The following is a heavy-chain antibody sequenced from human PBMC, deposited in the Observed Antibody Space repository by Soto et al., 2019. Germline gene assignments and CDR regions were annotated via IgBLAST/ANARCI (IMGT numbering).Heavy chain of an antibody. D-gene: IGHD3-10*01. Sequence: GGSLRLSCAASGSTFSSYGMHWVRQAPGKGLEWVAVIWYDGSNKYYADSVKGRFTISRDNSKNTLYLQMNSLRAEDTAVYYCARAAGSGNYYYYYMDVWGKGTTVTVSS. V-gene: IGHV3-33*01. CDR3: ARAAGSGNYYYYYMDV. CDR2: IWYDGSNK. CDR1: GSTFSSYG. J-gene: IGHJ6*03.